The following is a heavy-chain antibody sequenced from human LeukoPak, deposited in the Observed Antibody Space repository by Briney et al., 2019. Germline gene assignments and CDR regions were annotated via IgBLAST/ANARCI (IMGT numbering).Heavy chain of an antibody. J-gene: IGHJ5*02. Sequence: SETLSLTCAVYGGSFSGYYWSWIRQPPGKGLEWIGEINHSGSTYYNPSLKSRVTISVDTSKNQFSLKLSSVTAADTAVYYCATSGATTVTTWGGSWFDPWGQGTLVTVSS. CDR1: GGSFSGYY. D-gene: IGHD4-17*01. CDR2: INHSGST. V-gene: IGHV4-34*01. CDR3: ATSGATTVTTWGGSWFDP.